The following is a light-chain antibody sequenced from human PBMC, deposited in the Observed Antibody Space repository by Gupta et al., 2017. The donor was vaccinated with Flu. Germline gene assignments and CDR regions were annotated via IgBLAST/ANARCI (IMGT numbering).Light chain of an antibody. CDR2: AAS. CDR1: QDISSW. V-gene: IGKV1-12*01. Sequence: PSYVSASVGDSLSSTCRASQDISSWLAWYQQKPGQAPKLLIYAASRLQSGVPSRFSGSGAGTDGTRTISSLQPDDFATYYCQQASGCTGRTFGQGTRVEVK. CDR3: QQASGCTGRT. J-gene: IGKJ1*01.